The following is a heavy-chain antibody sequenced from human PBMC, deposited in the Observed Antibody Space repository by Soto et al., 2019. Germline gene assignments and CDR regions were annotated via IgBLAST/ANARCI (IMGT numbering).Heavy chain of an antibody. D-gene: IGHD4-17*01. CDR1: GFTFSSYG. J-gene: IGHJ4*02. CDR3: AKDPSHRTSGDYLGLYFDY. Sequence: QVQLVESGGGVVQPGRSLRLSCAASGFTFSSYGMHWVRQAPGKGLEWVAVISYDGSNKYYADSVKGRFTISRDNSKNTLYLQMNSLRAEDTAVYYCAKDPSHRTSGDYLGLYFDYWGQGTLVTVSS. V-gene: IGHV3-30*18. CDR2: ISYDGSNK.